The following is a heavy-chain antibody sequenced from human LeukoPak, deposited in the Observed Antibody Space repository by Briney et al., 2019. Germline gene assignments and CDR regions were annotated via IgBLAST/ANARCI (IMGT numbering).Heavy chain of an antibody. J-gene: IGHJ6*02. CDR2: IYYSGST. Sequence: PSETLSLTCTVSGGSISSSSYYWGWIRQPPGKGLEWIGSIYYSGSTYYNPSLKSRVTISVDTSKNQFSLKLSSVTAADTAVYYCARLAVGTVWYYYYGMDVWGQGTTVTVSS. CDR3: ARLAVGTVWYYYYGMDV. D-gene: IGHD3-16*01. V-gene: IGHV4-39*07. CDR1: GGSISSSSYY.